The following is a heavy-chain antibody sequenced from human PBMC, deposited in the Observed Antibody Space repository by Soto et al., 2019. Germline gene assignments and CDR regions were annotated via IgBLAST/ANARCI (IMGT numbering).Heavy chain of an antibody. J-gene: IGHJ4*02. Sequence: GASVKVSCKASGYIFTEYYIHWVRQAPGQGLEWMGWINPSSGGTKYARQFQGRVTMTRDTSINTAYMEVSRLRSDDAAVYYCATTGSADFDYWGLGTLVTVSS. V-gene: IGHV1-2*02. CDR3: ATTGSADFDY. CDR1: GYIFTEYY. D-gene: IGHD2-15*01. CDR2: INPSSGGT.